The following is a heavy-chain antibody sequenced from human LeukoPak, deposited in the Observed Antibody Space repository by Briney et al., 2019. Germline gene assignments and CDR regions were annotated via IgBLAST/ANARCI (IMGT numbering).Heavy chain of an antibody. CDR1: GYSISSGYY. V-gene: IGHV4-38-2*02. CDR2: LYYTGRN. CDR3: ARVTGGTYHGYFDS. Sequence: SETLSLTCTVSGYSISSGYYWGWIRQPPGRGLEWIGSLYYTGRNFYSPSLNSRVSISGDPSKSHFSLKLISVTAADTAVYYCARVTGGTYHGYFDSWGQGSLVTVSS. D-gene: IGHD1-26*01. J-gene: IGHJ4*02.